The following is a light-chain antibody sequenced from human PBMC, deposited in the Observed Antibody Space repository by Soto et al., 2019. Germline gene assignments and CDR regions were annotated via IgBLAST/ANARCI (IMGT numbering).Light chain of an antibody. J-gene: IGKJ2*01. CDR3: MQALHSPRT. V-gene: IGKV2-28*01. CDR1: QRLLNSNGYNY. CDR2: LGS. Sequence: DVVMSQSPRSLAVTPGEPASISCKSSQRLLNSNGYNYLDWYLQRPGQSPQLLIYLGSNRASGVPDRFSGSGSGTDFTLKISRVEAEDVGVYYCMQALHSPRTFGQGTKLEIK.